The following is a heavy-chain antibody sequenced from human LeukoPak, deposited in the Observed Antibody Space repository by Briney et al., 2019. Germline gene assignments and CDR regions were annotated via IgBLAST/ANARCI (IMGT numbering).Heavy chain of an antibody. V-gene: IGHV1-69*02. CDR2: IIPILGIA. Sequence: SVKVSCKASGGTFSSYTISWVRQAPGQGLEWMGRIIPILGIASYAQKFQGRVTITADKSTSTAYMELSSLRSEDTAVYYCATYCSSTSCYDYWGQGTLVTVSS. CDR1: GGTFSSYT. CDR3: ATYCSSTSCYDY. D-gene: IGHD2-2*01. J-gene: IGHJ4*02.